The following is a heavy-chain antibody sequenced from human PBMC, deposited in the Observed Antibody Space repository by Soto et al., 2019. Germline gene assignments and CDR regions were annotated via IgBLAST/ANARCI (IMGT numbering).Heavy chain of an antibody. CDR2: TIPIIGTT. Sequence: QVQLVQSGAEVKKPGSSVKVSCKAPGDTLSTHGISWVRQAPGQGLEWMGGTIPIIGTTDYAEKFQGRVTITADESTTTSYMELSSLRPDDTAVYYCAAGDSSDTADHWGQVTLVTVSS. CDR3: AAGDSSDTADH. J-gene: IGHJ4*02. D-gene: IGHD5-18*01. CDR1: GDTLSTHG. V-gene: IGHV1-69*01.